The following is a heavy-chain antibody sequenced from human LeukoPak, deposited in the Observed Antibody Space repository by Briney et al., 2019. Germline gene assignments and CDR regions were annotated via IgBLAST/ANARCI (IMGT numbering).Heavy chain of an antibody. CDR1: GGSTSSSSFY. J-gene: IGHJ4*02. Sequence: SETLSLTCTVSGGSTSSSSFYWGWIRQPPGKGLECIGRISYSGRTYYNPSLQSRVTISVDTSKNQFSLRLSSVTAADTAGYYCARLRAYYYDSSGYYNFDFWGQGTLVTVSS. D-gene: IGHD3-22*01. V-gene: IGHV4-39*01. CDR2: ISYSGRT. CDR3: ARLRAYYYDSSGYYNFDF.